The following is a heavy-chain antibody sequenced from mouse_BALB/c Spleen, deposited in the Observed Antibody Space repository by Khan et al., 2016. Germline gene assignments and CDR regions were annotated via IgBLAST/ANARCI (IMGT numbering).Heavy chain of an antibody. D-gene: IGHD2-10*02. CDR3: ARRGYGNGYYAMDY. V-gene: IGHV3-2*02. Sequence: EVQLQESGPGLVKPSQSLSLTCTVTGYSITSDYAWNWIRQFPGNKLEWMGYISYSGSTSYNPSLKSRISTTRDTSKNQFFLQLNSVTTEDTATYYCARRGYGNGYYAMDYWGQGTSVTVSS. CDR2: ISYSGST. CDR1: GYSITSDYA. J-gene: IGHJ4*01.